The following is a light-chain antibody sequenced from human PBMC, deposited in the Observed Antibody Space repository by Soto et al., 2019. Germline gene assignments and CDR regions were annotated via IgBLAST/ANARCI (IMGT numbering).Light chain of an antibody. V-gene: IGLV3-21*02. Sequence: SYELTQPPSVSVAPGQTARITCGGNNIGSKSVHWYQQKPGQAPVLVVYDASDRPSGIPERFSGSNSGNTATLTISRVEAGDEADYYCQVWVSSSDHRGVCGGGTKLTVL. CDR3: QVWVSSSDHRGV. CDR2: DAS. J-gene: IGLJ2*01. CDR1: NIGSKS.